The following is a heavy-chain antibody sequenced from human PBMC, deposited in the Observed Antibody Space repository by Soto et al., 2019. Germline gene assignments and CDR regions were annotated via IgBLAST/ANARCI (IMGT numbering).Heavy chain of an antibody. CDR3: ARDHTIASRPDAIDI. Sequence: PSETLSLTCTVSDYSIGSGYYWGWIRQPPGKGLEWIGSIIHSGNTNYNPSLKSRVTMSVDTYKNQFSLKLSSVIAAYTALYYWARDHTIASRPDAIDIWGQGT. D-gene: IGHD1-1*01. CDR2: IIHSGNT. V-gene: IGHV4-38-2*02. J-gene: IGHJ3*02. CDR1: DYSIGSGYY.